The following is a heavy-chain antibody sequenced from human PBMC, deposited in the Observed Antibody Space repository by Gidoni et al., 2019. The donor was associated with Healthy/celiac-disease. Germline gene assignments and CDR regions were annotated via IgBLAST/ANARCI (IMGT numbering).Heavy chain of an antibody. V-gene: IGHV4-61*01. CDR1: GGSVSSGSYY. CDR3: ARAYYDSTDIDY. CDR2: IYYSGST. Sequence: QVQLQESGPGLVKPSETLSLTCTVSGGSVSSGSYYWSWIRQPPGKGLEWIGYIYYSGSTNYNPSLKSRVTISVDTSKNQFSLKLSSVTAADTAVYYCARAYYDSTDIDYWGQGTLVTVSS. J-gene: IGHJ4*02. D-gene: IGHD3-22*01.